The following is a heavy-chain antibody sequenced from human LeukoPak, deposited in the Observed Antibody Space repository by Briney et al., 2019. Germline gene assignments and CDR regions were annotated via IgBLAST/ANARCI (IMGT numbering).Heavy chain of an antibody. CDR3: VSSLRSDDY. D-gene: IGHD4-17*01. CDR2: IYYSGTT. CDR1: GDSITTNSYW. J-gene: IGHJ4*02. Sequence: SETLSLTCSISGDSITTNSYWWGWIRQPPGKGLEWIGSIYYSGTTYYNPSLKSRVTISVDTSKNQFSLKLSSVTAADTAVYYCVSSLRSDDYWGQGTLVTVSS. V-gene: IGHV4-39*01.